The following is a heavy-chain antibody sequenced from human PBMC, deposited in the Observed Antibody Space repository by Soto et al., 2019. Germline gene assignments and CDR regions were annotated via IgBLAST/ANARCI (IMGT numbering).Heavy chain of an antibody. CDR2: INAVNGNT. D-gene: IGHD2-15*01. J-gene: IGHJ6*02. V-gene: IGHV1-3*01. CDR3: ASSRYCSGGSCYSPHYYYYYYGMDV. Sequence: QVQLVQSGAEVKKPGASGKVSGKASGYTFTSYAMHWLRQAPGQRLEWIGWINAVNGNTKYSQKFQARVTITRDTSASTAYIELSSLSSEDTAVYYCASSRYCSGGSCYSPHYYYYYYGMDVWGQGTTVTVSS. CDR1: GYTFTSYA.